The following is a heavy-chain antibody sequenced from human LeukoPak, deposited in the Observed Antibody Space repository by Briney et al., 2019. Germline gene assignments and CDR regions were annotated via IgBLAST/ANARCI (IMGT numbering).Heavy chain of an antibody. CDR2: INPSGGST. CDR3: ATPGKEYSSGPHDAFDI. CDR1: GYTFTSYY. V-gene: IGHV1-46*01. D-gene: IGHD6-19*01. Sequence: WASVKVSRKASGYTFTSYYMHWVRQAPGQGLEWMGIINPSGGSTSYAQKFQGRVTMTRDTSTSTVYMELSSLRSGDTAVYYCATPGKEYSSGPHDAFDIWGQGIMVTVSS. J-gene: IGHJ3*02.